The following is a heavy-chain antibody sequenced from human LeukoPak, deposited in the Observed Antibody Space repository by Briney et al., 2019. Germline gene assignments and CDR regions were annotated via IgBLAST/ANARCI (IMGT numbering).Heavy chain of an antibody. D-gene: IGHD5-18*01. Sequence: PSETLSLTCTVSGGSISSYYWSWIRQPPGKGLEWIGYIYYSGSTNCNPSLKSRVTISVDTSKNQFSLKLSSVTAADTAVYYCARVSYGLDRWGQGTLVTVSS. J-gene: IGHJ5*02. CDR3: ARVSYGLDR. CDR2: IYYSGST. V-gene: IGHV4-59*01. CDR1: GGSISSYY.